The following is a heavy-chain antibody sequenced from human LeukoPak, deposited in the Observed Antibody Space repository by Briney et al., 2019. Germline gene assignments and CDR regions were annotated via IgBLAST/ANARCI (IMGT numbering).Heavy chain of an antibody. J-gene: IGHJ5*02. CDR2: MNPNRGNT. D-gene: IGHD2-21*01. Sequence: ASVKVSCKASGYTFTSYDINWVRQATGQGLEWMGWMNPNRGNTGYAQKFQGRVTMTRNTSISTAYMELSSLRSEDTAVYYCAKGVGGGASNWFDPWGQGTLVTVSS. CDR3: AKGVGGGASNWFDP. CDR1: GYTFTSYD. V-gene: IGHV1-8*01.